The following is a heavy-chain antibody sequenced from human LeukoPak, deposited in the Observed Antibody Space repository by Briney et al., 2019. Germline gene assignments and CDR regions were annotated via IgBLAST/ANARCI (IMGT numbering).Heavy chain of an antibody. CDR3: TTDPRY. CDR1: GGSISSYY. Sequence: ETLSLTCTVSGGSISSYYWSWIRQPPGKGLEWLGRIKSKRDGGATEYVESVIGRFIISRDDSKETLYLHMNSLKTDDTAMYLCTTDPRYWGQGTLVTVSS. CDR2: IKSKRDGGAT. V-gene: IGHV3-15*01. J-gene: IGHJ4*02.